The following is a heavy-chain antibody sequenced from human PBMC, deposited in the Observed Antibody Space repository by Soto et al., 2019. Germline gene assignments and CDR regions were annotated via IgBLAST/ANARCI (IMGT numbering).Heavy chain of an antibody. V-gene: IGHV3-74*01. CDR2: INSDGSST. CDR1: GFTFSSYW. CDR3: ARAEWLVQSYYYYGMDV. Sequence: GGSLRLSCAASGFTFSSYWMHWVRQAPGKGLVWVSRINSDGSSTSYAGSVKGRFTISRGNAKNTLYLQMNSLRAEDTAVYYCARAEWLVQSYYYYGMDVWGQGTTVTVSS. J-gene: IGHJ6*02. D-gene: IGHD6-19*01.